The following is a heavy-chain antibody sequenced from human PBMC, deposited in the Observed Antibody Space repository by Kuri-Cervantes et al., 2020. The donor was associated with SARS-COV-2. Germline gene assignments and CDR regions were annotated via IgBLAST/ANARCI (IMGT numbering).Heavy chain of an antibody. CDR3: ARRAYGEQVDYYYMDV. D-gene: IGHD4-17*01. V-gene: IGHV5-51*01. CDR2: IYPGDSDT. Sequence: KVSCKGSGYSFTNYWIGWVRQMPGKGLEWMGIIYPGDSDTRYSPSFQGQVIISADKSISTAFLQWSSLNASDTAMYYCARRAYGEQVDYYYMDVWGKGTTVTVSS. J-gene: IGHJ6*03. CDR1: GYSFTNYW.